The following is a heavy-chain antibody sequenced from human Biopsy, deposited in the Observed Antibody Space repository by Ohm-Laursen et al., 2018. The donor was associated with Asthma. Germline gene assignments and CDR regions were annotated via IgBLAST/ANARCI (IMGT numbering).Heavy chain of an antibody. CDR2: HGHEEGGT. D-gene: IGHD4-17*01. V-gene: IGHV1-24*01. CDR3: ASDFPKDYVRYNFQF. Sequence: GASVKVSCKISGYSLTDLSMHWVRQAPGQGLEWMGGHGHEEGGTVNARRFQGRVTMTEDTSTDTAYMELSSLSSDDTAVYYYASDFPKDYVRYNFQFWGQGTLVTVSS. CDR1: GYSLTDLS. J-gene: IGHJ4*02.